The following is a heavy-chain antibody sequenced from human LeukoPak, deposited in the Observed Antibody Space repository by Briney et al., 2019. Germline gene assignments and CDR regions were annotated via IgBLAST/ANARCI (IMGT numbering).Heavy chain of an antibody. Sequence: GASVKVSCKASGYTFTSYGSSWGRQARGQGREGMGWISAYSGNTNYAQKLQGRVTMTTDTSTSTDYMELRSLRSDDTAVYYCARDSWWSYLAFDIWRQGTMVTVSS. CDR1: GYTFTSYG. CDR3: ARDSWWSYLAFDI. J-gene: IGHJ3*02. D-gene: IGHD1-26*01. V-gene: IGHV1-18*01. CDR2: ISAYSGNT.